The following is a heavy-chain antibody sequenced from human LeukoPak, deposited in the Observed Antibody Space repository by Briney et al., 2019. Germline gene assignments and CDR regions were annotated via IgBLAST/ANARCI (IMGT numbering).Heavy chain of an antibody. CDR3: TTDRGYSYGFDWFDP. J-gene: IGHJ5*02. V-gene: IGHV3-15*01. CDR1: GFTFCKAW. D-gene: IGHD5-18*01. CDR2: IKSKTDGGPT. Sequence: GGSLSLSCAPSGFTFCKAWMSCVRHAPGKGLECVGHIKSKTDGGPTDHAAPVKVRFTISRDDSKNTLYLQMNSLKTEDTAVYYCTTDRGYSYGFDWFDPWGQGTLVTVSS.